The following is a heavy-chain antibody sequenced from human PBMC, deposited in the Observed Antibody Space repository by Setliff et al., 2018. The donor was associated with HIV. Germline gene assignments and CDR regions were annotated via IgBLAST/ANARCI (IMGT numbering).Heavy chain of an antibody. CDR1: GGSSSGSY. CDR3: ARAFYYDSSVDY. D-gene: IGHD3-22*01. V-gene: IGHV4-34*01. Sequence: SETLSLTCAVYGGSSSGSYWSWIRQPPGKGLEWIGEINHSGSTNYSPSLKSRVTISVDTSKNQFSLKLGSVTAADTAFYYCARAFYYDSSVDYWGQGTLVTVSS. CDR2: INHSGST. J-gene: IGHJ4*02.